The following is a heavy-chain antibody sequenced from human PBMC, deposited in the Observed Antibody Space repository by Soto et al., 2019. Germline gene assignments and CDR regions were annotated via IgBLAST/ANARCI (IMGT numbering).Heavy chain of an antibody. D-gene: IGHD5-12*01. V-gene: IGHV1-69*02. J-gene: IGHJ4*02. CDR1: GGTFSSYT. Sequence: GASVKVSCKASGGTFSSYTISWVRQAPGQGLEWMGRIIPILGIANYAQKFQGRVTITADKSTSTAYMELSSLRSEDTAVYYCARGRVATGMATIPLDYWGQGTLVTVSS. CDR3: ARGRVATGMATIPLDY. CDR2: IIPILGIA.